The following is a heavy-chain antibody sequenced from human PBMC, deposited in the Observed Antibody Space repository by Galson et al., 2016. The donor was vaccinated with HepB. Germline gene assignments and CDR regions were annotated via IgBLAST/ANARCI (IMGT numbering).Heavy chain of an antibody. Sequence: SLRLSCAASGFTFSMYGMSWVRQAPGKGLEWVSSISGSRGNTYYADFVKGRFTISRDNSKNTVYLQMSSLRAEDTAVYYCASGTTVTTSNSFWYFDLWGRGTLVTVSS. CDR2: ISGSRGNT. D-gene: IGHD4-17*01. J-gene: IGHJ2*01. V-gene: IGHV3-23*01. CDR1: GFTFSMYG. CDR3: ASGTTVTTSNSFWYFDL.